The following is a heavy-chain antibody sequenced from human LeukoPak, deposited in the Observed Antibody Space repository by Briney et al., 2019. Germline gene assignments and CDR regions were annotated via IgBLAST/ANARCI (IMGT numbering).Heavy chain of an antibody. CDR1: GGSISSYY. J-gene: IGHJ5*02. CDR3: ARSGYGYCSGGSCLSPNWFDP. CDR2: IHTSGST. Sequence: SETLSLTCTVSGGSISSYYWSWIRQPAGKGLEWIGRIHTSGSTNYNPPLKSRVTISVDTSKNQFSLKLSSVTAADTAVYYCARSGYGYCSGGSCLSPNWFDPWGQGTLVTVSS. V-gene: IGHV4-4*07. D-gene: IGHD2-15*01.